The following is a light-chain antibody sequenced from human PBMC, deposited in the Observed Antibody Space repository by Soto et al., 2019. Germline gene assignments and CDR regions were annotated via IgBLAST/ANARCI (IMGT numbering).Light chain of an antibody. Sequence: TQSPGTLSLSPGERATLSCRASQRVSSSYLAWYQQKPGKAPKLLIYDASSLESGVPSRFSGSGSGTEFTLTISSLQPDDFATYYCQQYNSYPFTFGPGTKVDIK. CDR1: QRVSSS. CDR3: QQYNSYPFT. CDR2: DAS. V-gene: IGKV1-5*01. J-gene: IGKJ3*01.